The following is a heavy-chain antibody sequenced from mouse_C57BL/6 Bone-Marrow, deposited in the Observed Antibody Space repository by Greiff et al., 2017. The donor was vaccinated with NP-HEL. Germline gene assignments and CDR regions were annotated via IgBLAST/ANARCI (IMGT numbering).Heavy chain of an antibody. V-gene: IGHV14-4*01. CDR1: GFNIKDDY. CDR2: IDPENGDT. Sequence: VQLQQSGAELVRPGASVKLSCTASGFNIKDDYMHWVKQRPEQGLEWIGWIDPENGDTEYASKFQGKATITADTASNTAYLQLSSLTSEDTAVYYCTRRIITTVVADWYFDVWGTGTTVTVSS. J-gene: IGHJ1*03. D-gene: IGHD1-1*01. CDR3: TRRIITTVVADWYFDV.